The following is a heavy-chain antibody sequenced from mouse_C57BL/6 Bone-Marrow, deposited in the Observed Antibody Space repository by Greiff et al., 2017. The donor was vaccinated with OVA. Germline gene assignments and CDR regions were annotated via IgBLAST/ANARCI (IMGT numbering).Heavy chain of an antibody. D-gene: IGHD1-1*01. Sequence: EVKLMESGPGLVKPSQSLSLTCSVTGYSITSGYYWNWIRQFPGNKLEWMGYISYDGSNNYNPSLKNRISITRDTSKHQFFLKLKSVTTEDTATYDCASGYYGSSLWYFDVWGTGTTVTVSS. J-gene: IGHJ1*03. CDR1: GYSITSGYY. CDR2: ISYDGSN. CDR3: ASGYYGSSLWYFDV. V-gene: IGHV3-6*01.